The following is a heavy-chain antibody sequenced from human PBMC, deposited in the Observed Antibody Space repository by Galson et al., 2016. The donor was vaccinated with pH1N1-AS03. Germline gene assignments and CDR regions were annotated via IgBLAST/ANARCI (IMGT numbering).Heavy chain of an antibody. J-gene: IGHJ4*02. CDR3: ARDRYYDGSGRKFFESEY. V-gene: IGHV1-69*13. Sequence: SVKVSCKASGGTFSNFAISWMRQAPGQGLEWMGGIHPIFGTVTYAQKFQGRLTVTADDSTGAAYMELSSLTSEDTAIYYCARDRYYDGSGRKFFESEYWGQGTLVIVSS. D-gene: IGHD3-22*01. CDR2: IHPIFGTV. CDR1: GGTFSNFA.